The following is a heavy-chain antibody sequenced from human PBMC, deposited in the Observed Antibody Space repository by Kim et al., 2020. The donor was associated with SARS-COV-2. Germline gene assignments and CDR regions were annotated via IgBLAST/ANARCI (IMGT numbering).Heavy chain of an antibody. D-gene: IGHD3-22*01. Sequence: SVKVSCKASGGTFSSYAISWVRQAPGQGLEWMGGIIPIFGTANYAQKFQGRVTITADESTSTAYMELSSLRSEDTAVYYCASPGTYYYDSSALGGVSDYWGQGTLVTVSS. J-gene: IGHJ4*02. CDR1: GGTFSSYA. CDR3: ASPGTYYYDSSALGGVSDY. V-gene: IGHV1-69*13. CDR2: IIPIFGTA.